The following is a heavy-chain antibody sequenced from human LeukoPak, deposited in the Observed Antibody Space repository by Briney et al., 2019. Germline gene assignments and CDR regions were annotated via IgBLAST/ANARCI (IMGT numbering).Heavy chain of an antibody. CDR3: ASPANYGSGSYLS. Sequence: SVKVSCKASGGTFSSYAISWVRQAPGQGLEWMGGIIPIFGTTNYAQKFQGRVTITADESTSTAYMELSSLRSEDTAVYYCASPANYGSGSYLSWGQGTLVTVSS. J-gene: IGHJ4*02. D-gene: IGHD3-10*01. V-gene: IGHV1-69*13. CDR1: GGTFSSYA. CDR2: IIPIFGTT.